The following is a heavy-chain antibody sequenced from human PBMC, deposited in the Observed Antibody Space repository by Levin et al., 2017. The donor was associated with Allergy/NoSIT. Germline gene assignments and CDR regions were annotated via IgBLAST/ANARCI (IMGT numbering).Heavy chain of an antibody. Sequence: GGSLRLSCKGSGYSFTSYWIGWVRQMPGKGLEWMGIIYPGDSDTRYSPSFQGQVTISADKSISTAYLQWSSLKASDTAMYYCARYPVAPGDTAMVTAFDSWGQGTMVTVSS. CDR2: IYPGDSDT. CDR3: ARYPVAPGDTAMVTAFDS. J-gene: IGHJ3*02. D-gene: IGHD5-18*01. CDR1: GYSFTSYW. V-gene: IGHV5-51*01.